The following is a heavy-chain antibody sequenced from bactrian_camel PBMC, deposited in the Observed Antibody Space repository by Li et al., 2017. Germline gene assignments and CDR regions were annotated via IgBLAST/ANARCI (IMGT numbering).Heavy chain of an antibody. CDR1: VRTKC. Sequence: VQLVESGGGSAQVGGSLKLACTASVRTKCMGWFRQAPGKQREGVAAIDSDGSATYAESMKGRFTISKDNAKNTLYLQMNSLKPEDTAMYYCAVARTMDWARGSPLRSGRFGHWGQGTQVTVS. J-gene: IGHJ4*01. D-gene: IGHD5*01. CDR3: AVARTMDWARGSPLRSGRFGH. CDR2: IDSDGSA. V-gene: IGHV3S53*01.